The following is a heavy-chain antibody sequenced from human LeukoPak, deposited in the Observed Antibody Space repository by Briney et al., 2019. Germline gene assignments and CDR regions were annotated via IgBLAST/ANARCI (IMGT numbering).Heavy chain of an antibody. CDR2: IIGNAGRT. D-gene: IGHD1-26*01. J-gene: IGHJ4*02. CDR3: AKDLGAPRIYFDY. Sequence: GGSLRLSCAASGFTFSTYAMNWVRQAPGKGLEWVSGIIGNAGRTYYADSVKGRFTISRDNSKNTLYLQMNSLRAEDTAVYYCAKDLGAPRIYFDYWGQGTLVTVSS. V-gene: IGHV3-23*01. CDR1: GFTFSTYA.